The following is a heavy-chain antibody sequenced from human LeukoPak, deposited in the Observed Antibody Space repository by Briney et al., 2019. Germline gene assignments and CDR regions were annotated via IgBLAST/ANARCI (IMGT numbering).Heavy chain of an antibody. CDR2: INHSGST. D-gene: IGHD3-10*01. Sequence: SETLSLTCAVYGGSFSGYYWSWIRQPPGKGLEWIREINHSGSTNYNPSLKSRVTISVDTSKNQFSLKLSSVTAADTAVYYRARVYGSGSYVYYYYYGMDVWGQGTTVTVSS. V-gene: IGHV4-34*01. CDR1: GGSFSGYY. J-gene: IGHJ6*02. CDR3: ARVYGSGSYVYYYYYGMDV.